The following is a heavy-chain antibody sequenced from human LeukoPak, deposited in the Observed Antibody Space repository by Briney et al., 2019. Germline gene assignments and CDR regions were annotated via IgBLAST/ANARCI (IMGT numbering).Heavy chain of an antibody. D-gene: IGHD3-22*01. CDR3: ARGGFSDSRGSSDAFDI. J-gene: IGHJ3*02. CDR1: GYTLIGYF. Sequence: GASVKVSCKASGYTLIGYFMHWVRQAPGQGLEWVGRINPNTGGTNYAQRFQGRVTLTRDTSITTAYMELSRLRSDDTAIYYCARGGFSDSRGSSDAFDIWGQGTMVTVSS. V-gene: IGHV1-2*06. CDR2: INPNTGGT.